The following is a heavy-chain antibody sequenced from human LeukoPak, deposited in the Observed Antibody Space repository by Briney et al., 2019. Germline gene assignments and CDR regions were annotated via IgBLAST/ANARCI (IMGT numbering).Heavy chain of an antibody. Sequence: ASVRVSCKASGYTFTGYHMHWVRQAPGQGREWMGRISPNSGDTNYAQKFQGRVTMTRDTSINTAYMELSRLTSDDTAVYYCARGYYPLAVAGAYRNYLDYWGQGSLVTVSS. J-gene: IGHJ4*02. CDR3: ARGYYPLAVAGAYRNYLDY. CDR2: ISPNSGDT. D-gene: IGHD6-19*01. CDR1: GYTFTGYH. V-gene: IGHV1-2*06.